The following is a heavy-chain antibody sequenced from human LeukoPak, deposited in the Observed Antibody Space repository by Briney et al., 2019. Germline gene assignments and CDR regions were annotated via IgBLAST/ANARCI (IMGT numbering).Heavy chain of an antibody. D-gene: IGHD3-10*01. Sequence: GGSLRLSCAASGFTFDDYAMHWVRQAPGRGLEWVSCISWNSGSIGYADSVKGRFTISRDNAKNSLYLQMNSLRAEDTALYYCAVWFGGCWFDPWGQGTLVTVSS. V-gene: IGHV3-9*01. CDR3: AVWFGGCWFDP. CDR2: ISWNSGSI. CDR1: GFTFDDYA. J-gene: IGHJ5*02.